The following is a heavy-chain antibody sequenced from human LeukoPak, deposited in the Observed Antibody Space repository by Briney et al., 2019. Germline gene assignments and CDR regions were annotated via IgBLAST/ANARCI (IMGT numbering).Heavy chain of an antibody. CDR2: ISYDGSNK. D-gene: IGHD1-26*01. Sequence: GGSLRLSCAASGFTFSSYGMHWVRQAPGKGLEWVAVISYDGSNKYYADSVKGRFTISRDNSKNTLYLQMNSLRAEDTAVYYCANALGYIVGATKAFDIWGQGTMVTVSS. CDR1: GFTFSSYG. J-gene: IGHJ3*02. CDR3: ANALGYIVGATKAFDI. V-gene: IGHV3-30*18.